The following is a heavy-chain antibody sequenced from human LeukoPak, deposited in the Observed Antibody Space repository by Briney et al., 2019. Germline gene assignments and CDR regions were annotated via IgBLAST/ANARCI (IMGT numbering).Heavy chain of an antibody. J-gene: IGHJ4*02. V-gene: IGHV3-23*01. D-gene: IGHD6-19*01. Sequence: GGSLRLSCAASGFIFSSYAMGWVRRAPGKGLEWVSGISGSGGATHYVDSVKGRFTISRDNSKNTLHLQMNSLRAEDTAVYYCAKERSSGWYVVDNWGQGTLVTVSS. CDR1: GFIFSSYA. CDR3: AKERSSGWYVVDN. CDR2: ISGSGGAT.